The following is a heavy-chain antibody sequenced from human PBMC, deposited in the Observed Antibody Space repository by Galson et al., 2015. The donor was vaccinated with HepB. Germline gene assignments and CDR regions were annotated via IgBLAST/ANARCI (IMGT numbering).Heavy chain of an antibody. CDR2: ISGSGGST. V-gene: IGHV3-23*01. J-gene: IGHJ3*02. D-gene: IGHD1-26*01. CDR1: GFTFSSYA. Sequence: SLRLSCAASGFTFSSYAMSWVRQAPGKGLEWVSAISGSGGSTYYADSVKGRFTISRDNSKNTLYLQMNSLRAEDTAVYYCAIFRWWELLRDAFDIWGQGTMVTVSS. CDR3: AIFRWWELLRDAFDI.